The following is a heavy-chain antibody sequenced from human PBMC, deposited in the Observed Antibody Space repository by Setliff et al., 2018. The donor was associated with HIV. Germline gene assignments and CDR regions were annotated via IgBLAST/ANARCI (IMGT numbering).Heavy chain of an antibody. J-gene: IGHJ6*02. Sequence: PGESLKISCKGSGYSFTSYWIGWVRQMPGKGLEWMGIIYPGDSDTRYSPSFQGQVTISADKSINSAYLQWDSLKASDSALYYCARGSSSTNYYYYGLDVWGQGTTVTVS. D-gene: IGHD6-6*01. CDR1: GYSFTSYW. V-gene: IGHV5-51*01. CDR3: ARGSSSTNYYYYGLDV. CDR2: IYPGDSDT.